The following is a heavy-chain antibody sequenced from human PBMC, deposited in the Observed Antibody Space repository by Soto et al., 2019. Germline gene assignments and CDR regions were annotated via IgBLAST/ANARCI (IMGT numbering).Heavy chain of an antibody. J-gene: IGHJ6*02. V-gene: IGHV1-46*01. CDR1: GYSFIGYY. D-gene: IGHD5-18*01. CDR2: INPSGGST. Sequence: QVQLVQSGAEVKKPGASVKVSCKASGYSFIGYYMHWVRQAPGQGLEWMGMINPSGGSTNYAQKFQGRVSMTRDTSTTPLYMELSSLRSEDTAVYYCARDVGHGAANFFLSYGMDVWGQGTTVTVSS. CDR3: ARDVGHGAANFFLSYGMDV.